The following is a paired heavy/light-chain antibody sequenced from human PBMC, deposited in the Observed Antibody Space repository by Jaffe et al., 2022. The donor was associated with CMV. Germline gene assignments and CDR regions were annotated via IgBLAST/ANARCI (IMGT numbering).Heavy chain of an antibody. CDR2: IYDSGTT. D-gene: IGHD4-17*01. J-gene: IGHJ5*02. V-gene: IGHV4-39*01. CDR1: GDSISGSSYY. Sequence: QLQLQESGPGLVKPSETLSLTCTVSGDSISGSSYYWGWIRQSPGKGLEWIGSIYDSGTTHYNPSLKSRVTISVDTSKNQFSLKVTSVTAADTAVYYCARHEYYGNRRFDPWGQGTLVTVSS. CDR3: ARHEYYGNRRFDP.
Light chain of an antibody. CDR1: QSVNSRY. CDR3: QQYDNIFT. CDR2: GAS. V-gene: IGKV3-20*01. J-gene: IGKJ3*01. Sequence: EIVLTQSPGTLSLSPGERATLSCRASQSVNSRYLAWYQQKHGQAPRLLIYGASTRATGIPDRFSGSGSGTDFTLTISRLEPEDFALYYCQQYDNIFTFGPGTKVEIK.